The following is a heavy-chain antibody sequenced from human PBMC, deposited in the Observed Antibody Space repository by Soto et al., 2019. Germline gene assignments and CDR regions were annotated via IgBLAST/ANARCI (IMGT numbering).Heavy chain of an antibody. CDR2: MNPNSDNT. D-gene: IGHD2-2*01. Sequence: ASVKVSCKASGYTFTSYDINWVRQATGQGLEWMGWMNPNSDNTGYAQKFQGRVTMTRNTSISTAYMGLSSLRSEDTAVYYCAATRTYYYYYMDVWGKGTTVTVSS. J-gene: IGHJ6*03. CDR3: AATRTYYYYYMDV. V-gene: IGHV1-8*01. CDR1: GYTFTSYD.